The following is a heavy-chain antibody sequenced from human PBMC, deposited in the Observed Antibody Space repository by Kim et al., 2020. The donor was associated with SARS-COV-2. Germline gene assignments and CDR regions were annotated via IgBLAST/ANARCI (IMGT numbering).Heavy chain of an antibody. CDR1: GFTFSSYG. D-gene: IGHD1-26*01. J-gene: IGHJ4*02. CDR3: ARGATGKTNPPDDDY. Sequence: GGSLRLSCAASGFTFSSYGMHWVRQAPGKGLEWVAVIWYDGSNKYYADSVKGRFTISRDNSKNTLYLQMNSLRAEDTAVYYCARGATGKTNPPDDDYWGQGTLVTVSS. V-gene: IGHV3-33*01. CDR2: IWYDGSNK.